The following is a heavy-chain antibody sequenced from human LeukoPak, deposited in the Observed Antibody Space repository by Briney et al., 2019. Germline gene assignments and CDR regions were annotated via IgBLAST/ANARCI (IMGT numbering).Heavy chain of an antibody. J-gene: IGHJ5*02. D-gene: IGHD5-24*01. Sequence: PGETLRLSCAASGFTFSDYWMIWVRQAPGKGLEWVGKIKQDGSEKRYADSVRGRFSISRYNAQAALYLQMSTLRAEDTAVYYCARASDPWLQLTWGQGTLVTVSS. V-gene: IGHV3-7*05. CDR3: ARASDPWLQLT. CDR2: IKQDGSEK. CDR1: GFTFSDYW.